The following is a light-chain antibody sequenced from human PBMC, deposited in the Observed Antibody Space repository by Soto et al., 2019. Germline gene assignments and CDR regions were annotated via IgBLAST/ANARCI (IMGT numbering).Light chain of an antibody. J-gene: IGKJ1*01. Sequence: VLTQSPGTLSLSPGERATLSCRASQSVSSSYLAWYQQKPGQAPRLLIYGASSRATGIPDRFSGSGSGTDFTLTISRLEPEDFAVYYCQQYGSSPGTFGQRTKVAIK. V-gene: IGKV3-20*01. CDR1: QSVSSSY. CDR3: QQYGSSPGT. CDR2: GAS.